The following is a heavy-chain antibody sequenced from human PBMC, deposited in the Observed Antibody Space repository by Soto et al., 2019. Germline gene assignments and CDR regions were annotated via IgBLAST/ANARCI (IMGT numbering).Heavy chain of an antibody. V-gene: IGHV2-5*02. CDR2: IFWDDDR. CDR1: GFSLTTDGVG. CDR3: AHTRLWYFYH. Sequence: QITLRESGPTVVRPRQTLSLTCSFSGFSLTTDGVGVAWIRHPPGKALEWLALIFWDDDRRYNPSLKTRLTITKDTSKNQVVLSMTNVDRADTCTYHCAHTRLWYFYHWGQGAVVTVSS. J-gene: IGHJ1*01.